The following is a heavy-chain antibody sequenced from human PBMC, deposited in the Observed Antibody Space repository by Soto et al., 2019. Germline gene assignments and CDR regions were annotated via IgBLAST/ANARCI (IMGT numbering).Heavy chain of an antibody. J-gene: IGHJ6*03. CDR3: ARTRDFWSGYYPNYYYYYMDV. Sequence: ASVKVSCKASGYTFTSYDINWVRQATGQGLEWMGWMNPNSGNTGYAQKFQGRVTMTRNTSISTAYMELSSLRSEDTAVYYCARTRDFWSGYYPNYYYYYMDVWGKGTTVTVSS. CDR2: MNPNSGNT. V-gene: IGHV1-8*01. D-gene: IGHD3-3*01. CDR1: GYTFTSYD.